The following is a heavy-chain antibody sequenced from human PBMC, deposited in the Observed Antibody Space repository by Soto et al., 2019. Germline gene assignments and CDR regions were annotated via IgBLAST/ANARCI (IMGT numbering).Heavy chain of an antibody. D-gene: IGHD3-22*01. CDR2: IFHGGST. J-gene: IGHJ4*02. V-gene: IGHV4-39*07. CDR1: GGSVSSGSHY. CDR3: ARPHYDSNTFYSFFDY. Sequence: KASETLSLTCTVSGGSVSSGSHYWSWIRQPPGKGLEWIGEIFHGGSTDYSPSLKSRVTISVDTSKNQFSLELSSVTAADTAVYYCARPHYDSNTFYSFFDYWGQGTLVTVSS.